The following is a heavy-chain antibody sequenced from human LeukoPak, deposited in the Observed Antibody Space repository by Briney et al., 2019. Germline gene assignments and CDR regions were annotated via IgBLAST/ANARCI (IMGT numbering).Heavy chain of an antibody. CDR1: GGSISSGGYH. V-gene: IGHV4-31*03. Sequence: SETLSLTCTVSGGSISSGGYHWSWIRQHPGKGLEWIGYIYYSGSTYYNPSLKSRVTISVDTSKNQFSLKLSSVTAADTAVYYCARRAAMATNWFDPWGQGTLVTVSS. CDR2: IYYSGST. CDR3: ARRAAMATNWFDP. J-gene: IGHJ5*02. D-gene: IGHD5-18*01.